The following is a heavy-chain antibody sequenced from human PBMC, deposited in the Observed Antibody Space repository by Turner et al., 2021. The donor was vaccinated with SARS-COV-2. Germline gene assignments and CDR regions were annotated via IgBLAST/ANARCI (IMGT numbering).Heavy chain of an antibody. CDR2: IYSGGST. J-gene: IGHJ4*02. Sequence: EVQLMETGAGFIQPGASLRSSCADSGFIVGSNYMCWVRQAAGKGLGWISVIYSGGSTYYADSVKCRFTISRENSKITLYLKMNNLRAEDTAVYYCARDWGEYYFDYWGQGTLVTVSS. CDR3: ARDWGEYYFDY. D-gene: IGHD3-16*01. V-gene: IGHV3-53*02. CDR1: GFIVGSNY.